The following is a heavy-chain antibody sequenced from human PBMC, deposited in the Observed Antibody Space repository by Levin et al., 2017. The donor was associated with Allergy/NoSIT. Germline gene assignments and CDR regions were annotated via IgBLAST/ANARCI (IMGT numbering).Heavy chain of an antibody. J-gene: IGHJ3*01. D-gene: IGHD3-10*01. CDR3: VRHRGGPFDV. CDR2: IYPGDSDT. Sequence: ASVKVSCKASEYSFADYWIGWVRQMPGKGLEWIGIIYPGDSDTKYSPSFKGQVTISADKSITTAYLQWSSLKASDTAMYYCVRHRGGPFDVWGQGTMVSVSS. V-gene: IGHV5-51*01. CDR1: EYSFADYW.